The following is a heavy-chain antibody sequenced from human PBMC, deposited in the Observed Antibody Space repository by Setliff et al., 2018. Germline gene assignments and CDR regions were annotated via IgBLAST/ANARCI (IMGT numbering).Heavy chain of an antibody. CDR3: ARVRKGYSGYDFGDY. D-gene: IGHD5-12*01. Sequence: PSETLSFTCTVSGGSISSHYWSWIRQPPGKGLEWIGSIYYSGSTNYNPSLKSRVTISLDTSRNQFSLKLRSVTAADTAVYYCARVRKGYSGYDFGDYWGQGTLVTVSS. CDR1: GGSISSHY. J-gene: IGHJ4*02. V-gene: IGHV4-59*11. CDR2: IYYSGST.